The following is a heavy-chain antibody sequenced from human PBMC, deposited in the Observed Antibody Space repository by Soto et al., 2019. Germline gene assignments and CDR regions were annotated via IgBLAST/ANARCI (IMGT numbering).Heavy chain of an antibody. CDR3: ARKGFLDWFLDF. J-gene: IGHJ4*02. CDR1: GYTFSSEA. V-gene: IGHV1-8*01. Sequence: QLQLVQTGAELNKPGASVKLSCKASGYTFSSEAINWVRQAAGQGLELMGWVNPSSGDTDYAQKLQGRGTMTRDTSIRTAYMELSSLRSEDSAVYYCARKGFLDWFLDFWGQGTLVTVSS. CDR2: VNPSSGDT. D-gene: IGHD3-9*01.